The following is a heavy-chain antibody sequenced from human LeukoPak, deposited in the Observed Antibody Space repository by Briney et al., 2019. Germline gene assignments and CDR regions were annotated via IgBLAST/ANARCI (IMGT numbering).Heavy chain of an antibody. Sequence: PGGSLRLSCAASGFTFSNAWMSWVRQAPGKGLEWVGRIKSKTDGGTTDYAAPVKGRFTISRDDSKKTAYLQMNSLKTEDTAVYYCTSVPWDFLTGYYNQYYFDHWGQGTLVTVSS. CDR3: TSVPWDFLTGYYNQYYFDH. CDR1: GFTFSNAW. D-gene: IGHD3-9*01. V-gene: IGHV3-15*01. J-gene: IGHJ4*02. CDR2: IKSKTDGGTT.